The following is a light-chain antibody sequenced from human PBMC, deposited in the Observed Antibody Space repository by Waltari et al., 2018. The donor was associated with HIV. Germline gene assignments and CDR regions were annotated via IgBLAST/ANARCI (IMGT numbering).Light chain of an antibody. Sequence: QSVLTQPPSVSGAPGRSVIITCTGNNSNIGAPYDVHWYQQLPGAAPKLLISMKTNRPSGGRDRLSVSRSGTSASLAITGLQAGDEADYYCQSYDTSLGASVFGGGTKLTVL. CDR1: NSNIGAPYD. V-gene: IGLV1-40*01. CDR3: QSYDTSLGASV. CDR2: MKT. J-gene: IGLJ3*02.